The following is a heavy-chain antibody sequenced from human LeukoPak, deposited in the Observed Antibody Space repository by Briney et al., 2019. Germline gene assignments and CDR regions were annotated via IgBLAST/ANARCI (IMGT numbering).Heavy chain of an antibody. D-gene: IGHD1-26*01. CDR1: GFTFSTYA. CDR3: AKDSGGTYFYYYYYMDV. CDR2: ISAGGATI. V-gene: IGHV3-23*01. J-gene: IGHJ6*03. Sequence: GGSLRLSCAASGFTFSTYAMSSVRQAPGKGLEWVSAISAGGATIYYADSVKGRFTISRDNSKNTLYLQINSLRAEDTAVYYCAKDSGGTYFYYYYYMDVWGKGTTVTVSS.